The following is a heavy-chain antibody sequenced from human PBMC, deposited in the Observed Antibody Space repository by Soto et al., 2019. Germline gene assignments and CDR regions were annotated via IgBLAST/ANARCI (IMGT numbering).Heavy chain of an antibody. CDR2: ISPYSGNT. Sequence: QVQLVQSGDEVRKPGSSVKVSCKASGYIFVNYGIAWVRQAPGQGLEWMGWISPYSGNTHYASKVQGGVTMXTXPXXSTAYRDLGSLTSADTAVYYCALVDNYVTPTPQDVWGQGTTVTVSS. V-gene: IGHV1-18*01. CDR1: GYIFVNYG. J-gene: IGHJ6*02. CDR3: ALVDNYVTPTPQDV. D-gene: IGHD3-16*01.